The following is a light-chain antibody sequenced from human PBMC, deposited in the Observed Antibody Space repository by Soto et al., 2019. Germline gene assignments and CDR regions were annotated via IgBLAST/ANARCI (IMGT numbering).Light chain of an antibody. Sequence: QSVLTQPASVSGSPGQLITISRTGTSSDVGGYNYVSWYQQHPGKAPKFMIYDVSNRPSGVSNRFSGSKSGNTASLTISGLQAEDEADYYCSSYTTSNTRQIVFGTGTKVTVL. J-gene: IGLJ1*01. V-gene: IGLV2-14*01. CDR2: DVS. CDR3: SSYTTSNTRQIV. CDR1: SSDVGGYNY.